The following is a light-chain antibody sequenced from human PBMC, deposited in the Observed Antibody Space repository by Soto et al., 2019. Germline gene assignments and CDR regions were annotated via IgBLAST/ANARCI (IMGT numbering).Light chain of an antibody. J-gene: IGKJ3*01. CDR3: QQYGSSPRT. Sequence: EIVMTQSPATLTVSPGERATLSCRASQRVASNLAWYQQKPGQAPRLLIYGASTRATGIPDRFSGSGSGTDFTLTISRLEPEDFAVYYCQQYGSSPRTFGPGTKVD. CDR1: QRVASN. CDR2: GAS. V-gene: IGKV3-20*01.